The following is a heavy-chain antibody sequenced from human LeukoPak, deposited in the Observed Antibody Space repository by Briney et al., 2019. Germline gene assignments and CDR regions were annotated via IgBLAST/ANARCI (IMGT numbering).Heavy chain of an antibody. V-gene: IGHV3-20*04. J-gene: IGHJ4*02. Sequence: PGGSLRLSCAASGFTFDDYGMSWVRQAPGKGLEWVSYINWNGGSTDYADSVKGRFTISRDNAKNSLYLQMNCQRAEDTALYYCAREIYDSSGSDYWGQGTLVTVSS. CDR3: AREIYDSSGSDY. CDR1: GFTFDDYG. CDR2: INWNGGST. D-gene: IGHD3-22*01.